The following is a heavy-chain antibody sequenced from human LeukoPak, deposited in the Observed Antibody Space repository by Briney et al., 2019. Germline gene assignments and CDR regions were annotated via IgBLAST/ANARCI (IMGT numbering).Heavy chain of an antibody. J-gene: IGHJ3*02. D-gene: IGHD3-22*01. Sequence: PGGSLRLSCAASGFTFSSYSMTWVRQAPGKGLEWVSSISSSSSYIYYADSVKGRFTISRDNAKNSLYLQMNSLRAEDTAVYYCARSFYDSSGQSVDNDALDIWGQGTMVTVSS. CDR1: GFTFSSYS. CDR2: ISSSSSYI. V-gene: IGHV3-21*01. CDR3: ARSFYDSSGQSVDNDALDI.